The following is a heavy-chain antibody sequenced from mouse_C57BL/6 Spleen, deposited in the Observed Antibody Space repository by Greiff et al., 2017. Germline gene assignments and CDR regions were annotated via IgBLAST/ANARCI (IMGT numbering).Heavy chain of an antibody. CDR2: IWSGGST. D-gene: IGHD1-1*01. CDR1: GFSLTSYG. J-gene: IGHJ3*01. V-gene: IGHV2-2*01. CDR3: ARNGVDYGGSREGFAY. Sequence: VQLKESGPGLVQPSQSLSITCTVSGFSLTSYGVHWVRQSPGKGLEWLGVIWSGGSTDYNAAFISRLSISKDNSKSQVFFKMNSLQADDTAIYYCARNGVDYGGSREGFAYWGQGTLVTVSA.